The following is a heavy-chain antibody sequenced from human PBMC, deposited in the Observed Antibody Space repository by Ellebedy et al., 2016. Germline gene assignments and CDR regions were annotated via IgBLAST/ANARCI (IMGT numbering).Heavy chain of an antibody. Sequence: ASVKVSCXASGYTFTSYDINWVRQATGQGLEWMGWMNPNSGNTGYAQKFQGRVTMTRNTSISTAYMELSSLRSEDTAVYYCARGRPYSKDVGFDYWGQGTLVTVSS. J-gene: IGHJ4*02. D-gene: IGHD4-11*01. CDR1: GYTFTSYD. CDR3: ARGRPYSKDVGFDY. V-gene: IGHV1-8*01. CDR2: MNPNSGNT.